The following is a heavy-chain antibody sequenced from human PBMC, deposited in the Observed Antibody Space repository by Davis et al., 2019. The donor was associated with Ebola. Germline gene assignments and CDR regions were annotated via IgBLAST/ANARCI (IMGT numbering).Heavy chain of an antibody. CDR1: GYTFTSYA. CDR3: ARDTGDQTYEFWRGYDDGMDV. CDR2: IHAGNGNT. D-gene: IGHD3-3*01. V-gene: IGHV1-3*01. J-gene: IGHJ6*04. Sequence: AVSVKVSCKASGYTFTSYAMHWVRQAPGQRLEWMRWIHAGNGNTKYSQKFQGRVTITADKSPSTAYMELSSLRSEDTAVYYCARDTGDQTYEFWRGYDDGMDVWGKGTTVTVSS.